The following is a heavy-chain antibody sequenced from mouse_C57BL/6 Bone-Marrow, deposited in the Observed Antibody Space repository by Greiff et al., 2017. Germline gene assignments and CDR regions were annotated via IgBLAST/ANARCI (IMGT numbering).Heavy chain of an antibody. CDR1: GYSITSGYY. CDR2: ISYDGSN. CDR3: ARDRAYYYGSSPLYFDV. Sequence: DVKLQESGPGLVKPSQSLSLTCSVTGYSITSGYYWNWIRQFPGNKLEWMGYISYDGSNNYNPSLKNRISITRDTSKNQFFLKLNSVTTEDTATYYCARDRAYYYGSSPLYFDVWGTGTTVTVSS. J-gene: IGHJ1*03. V-gene: IGHV3-6*01. D-gene: IGHD1-1*01.